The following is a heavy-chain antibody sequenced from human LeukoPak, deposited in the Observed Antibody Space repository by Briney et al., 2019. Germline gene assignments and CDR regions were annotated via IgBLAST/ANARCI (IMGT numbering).Heavy chain of an antibody. CDR3: ARLGRYCSSTSCYHYYYYMDV. J-gene: IGHJ6*03. D-gene: IGHD2-2*01. Sequence: SETLSLTCTVSGGSISGYYWSWIRQPPGKGLEWIGEINHSGSTNYNPSLKSRVTISVDTSKNQFSLKLSSVTAADTAVYYCARLGRYCSSTSCYHYYYYMDVWGKGTTVTVSS. CDR2: INHSGST. V-gene: IGHV4-34*01. CDR1: GGSISGYY.